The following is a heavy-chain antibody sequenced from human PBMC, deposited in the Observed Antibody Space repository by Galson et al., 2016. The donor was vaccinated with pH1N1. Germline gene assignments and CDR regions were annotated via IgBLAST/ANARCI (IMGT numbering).Heavy chain of an antibody. J-gene: IGHJ4*02. CDR2: LRFDGATT. V-gene: IGHV3-74*01. CDR3: VRGTTAWSGFDY. D-gene: IGHD1-1*01. CDR1: GFSLSSNS. Sequence: SLRLSCAASGFSLSSNSMHWVRQSPGEGLVWVSRLRFDGATTTYADSVKGRFTVSRDSAKNTLYLQMDSLRADDTAVYYCVRGTTAWSGFDYWGPGTLVTVSS.